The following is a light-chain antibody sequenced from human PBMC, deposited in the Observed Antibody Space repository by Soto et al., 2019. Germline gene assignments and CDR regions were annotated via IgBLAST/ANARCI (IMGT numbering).Light chain of an antibody. V-gene: IGLV1-40*01. CDR2: DNT. CDR3: SSYASSDTGV. J-gene: IGLJ2*01. Sequence: QSVLTQPPSVSGAPGQTITISCTGTSSNIGGDNVVSWYQQHPGTAPKLIIYDNTNRPSGVPDRFSGSKSGNSASLTISGLQAEDEADYYCSSYASSDTGVFGGGTKLTVL. CDR1: SSNIGGDNV.